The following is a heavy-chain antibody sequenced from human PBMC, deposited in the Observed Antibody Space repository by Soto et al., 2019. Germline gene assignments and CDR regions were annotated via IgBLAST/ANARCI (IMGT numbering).Heavy chain of an antibody. V-gene: IGHV3-30*18. CDR1: GFTFSSYG. Sequence: LRLSCAASGFTFSSYGMHWVRQAPGKGLEWVAVISYDGSNKYYADSVKGRFTISRDNSKNTLYLQMNSLRAEDTAVYYCAKDRDGIADGMDVWGQGTTVTVSS. J-gene: IGHJ6*02. CDR2: ISYDGSNK. CDR3: AKDRDGIADGMDV. D-gene: IGHD6-13*01.